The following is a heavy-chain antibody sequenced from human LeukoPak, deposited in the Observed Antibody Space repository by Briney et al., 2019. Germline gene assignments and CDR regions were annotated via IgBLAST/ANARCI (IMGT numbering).Heavy chain of an antibody. CDR1: GYTLTSYY. CDR2: SNPRGGST. Sequence: ASVTLSCKASGYTLTSYYIHWVRQAQGQGLEWIGISNPRGGSTTYAEKFQGRVTMTRDTSTSTVYMELSSLRSEDTAMYYCARAPDLWTDYWGQGTLVTVSS. V-gene: IGHV1-46*01. D-gene: IGHD1-1*01. CDR3: ARAPDLWTDY. J-gene: IGHJ4*02.